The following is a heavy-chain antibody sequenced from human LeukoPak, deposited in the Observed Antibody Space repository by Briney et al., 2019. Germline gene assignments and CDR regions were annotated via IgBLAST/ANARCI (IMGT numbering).Heavy chain of an antibody. CDR3: ARVVYYGSRRPPFDP. D-gene: IGHD3-10*01. Sequence: ASVKVSCKASGYTFTSYYMHWVRQAPGQGLEWMGIINPSGGSTSYAQKFQGRVTMTRDMSTSTVYMELSSLRSEDTAVYYCARVVYYGSRRPPFDPWGQGTLVTVSS. J-gene: IGHJ5*02. V-gene: IGHV1-46*01. CDR1: GYTFTSYY. CDR2: INPSGGST.